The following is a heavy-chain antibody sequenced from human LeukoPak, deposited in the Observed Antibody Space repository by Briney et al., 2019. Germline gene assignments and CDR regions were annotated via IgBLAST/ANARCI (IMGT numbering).Heavy chain of an antibody. Sequence: PGRSLRLSCAASGFTFSSYGMHWVRQAPGKGLEWVAVISYDGSNKYYADSVKGRFTISRDNSKNTLYLQMNSLRAEDTAVYCCAKDVGIAAAGPFDYWGQGTLVTVSS. CDR2: ISYDGSNK. J-gene: IGHJ4*02. CDR3: AKDVGIAAAGPFDY. CDR1: GFTFSSYG. V-gene: IGHV3-30*18. D-gene: IGHD6-13*01.